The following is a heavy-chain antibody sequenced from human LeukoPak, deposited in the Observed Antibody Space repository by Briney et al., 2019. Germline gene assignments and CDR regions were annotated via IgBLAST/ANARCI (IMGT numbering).Heavy chain of an antibody. CDR1: GGSISSSSYY. CDR2: IYYSEST. Sequence: SETLSLTCTVSGGSISSSSYYWGWIRQPPGKGLEWIGSIYYSESTYYNPSLKSRVTISVDTSKNQFSLKLSSVTAADTAVYYCARRFTFGGVIGFPFQHWGQGTLVTVSS. J-gene: IGHJ1*01. CDR3: ARRFTFGGVIGFPFQH. D-gene: IGHD3-16*02. V-gene: IGHV4-39*01.